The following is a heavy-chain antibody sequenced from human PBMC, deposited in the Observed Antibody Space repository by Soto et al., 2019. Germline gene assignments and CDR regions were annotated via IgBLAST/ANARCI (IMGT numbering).Heavy chain of an antibody. CDR3: AREPYYYGSGSNYYGMDV. V-gene: IGHV4-59*01. Sequence: PSETLSLTCTVSGGSISSYYWSWIRQPPGKGLEWIGYIYYSGSTNYNPSLKSRVTISVDTSKNQFSLKLSSVTAADTAVYYCAREPYYYGSGSNYYGMDVWGQGTTVTVSS. J-gene: IGHJ6*02. D-gene: IGHD3-10*01. CDR2: IYYSGST. CDR1: GGSISSYY.